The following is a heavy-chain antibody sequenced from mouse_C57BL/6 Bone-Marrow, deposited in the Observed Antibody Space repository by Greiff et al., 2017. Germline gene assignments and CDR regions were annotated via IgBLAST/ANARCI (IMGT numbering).Heavy chain of an antibody. J-gene: IGHJ3*01. D-gene: IGHD2-2*01. CDR3: TRECRSTMVTRTWFAY. V-gene: IGHV1-15*01. CDR2: IDPETGGT. CDR1: GYTFTDYE. Sequence: VKLVESGAELVRPGASVTLSCKASGYTFTDYEMHWVKQTPVHGLEWIGAIDPETGGTAYNQKFKGKAILTADKSSSTAYMELRSLTSEDSAVYYCTRECRSTMVTRTWFAYWGQGTLVTVSA.